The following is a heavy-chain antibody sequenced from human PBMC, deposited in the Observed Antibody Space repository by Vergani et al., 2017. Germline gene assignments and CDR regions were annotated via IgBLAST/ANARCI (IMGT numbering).Heavy chain of an antibody. V-gene: IGHV3-33*01. D-gene: IGHD3-10*01. CDR2: IWYDGSNK. Sequence: QVQLVESGGGVVQPGRSLRLSCAASGFTFSSYGMHWVRQAPGKGLEWVAVIWYDGSNKYYADSVKGRFTISRDNSKNTLYLQMNSLRAEDTAVYYCARAPRTMVRGGWFDPWGQGTLVTVSS. CDR3: ARAPRTMVRGGWFDP. CDR1: GFTFSSYG. J-gene: IGHJ5*02.